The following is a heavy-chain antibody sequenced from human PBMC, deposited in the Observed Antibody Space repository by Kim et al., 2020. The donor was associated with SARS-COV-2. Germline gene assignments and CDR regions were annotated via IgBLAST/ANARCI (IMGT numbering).Heavy chain of an antibody. J-gene: IGHJ6*04. CDR1: GFTFSRYA. CDR3: ENNGWFGDGSYYYDGMDV. CDR2: ISDSGGST. D-gene: IGHD3-10*01. V-gene: IGHV3-23*01. Sequence: GGSLRLSCAASGFTFSRYAMSWFRQAPGKGLEWVSTISDSGGSTYYADSVKGRFSISRDRSKNALYLQMNSLRAEDTALYYCENNGWFGDGSYYYDGMDVWGKGTTVTVYS.